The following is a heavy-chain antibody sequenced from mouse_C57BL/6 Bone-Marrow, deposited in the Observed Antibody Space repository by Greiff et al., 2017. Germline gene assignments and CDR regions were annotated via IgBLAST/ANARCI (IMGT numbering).Heavy chain of an antibody. CDR2: ISDGGSYT. J-gene: IGHJ2*01. V-gene: IGHV5-4*01. CDR3: ARATSDIDY. Sequence: EVQGVESGGGLVKPGGSLKLSCAASGFTFSSYAMSWVRQTPEKRLEWVATISDGGSYTYYPDNVKGRFTISRDNAKNNLYLQMSHLKSEDTAMYYGARATSDIDYWGQGTTLTVSS. CDR1: GFTFSSYA. D-gene: IGHD6-1*01.